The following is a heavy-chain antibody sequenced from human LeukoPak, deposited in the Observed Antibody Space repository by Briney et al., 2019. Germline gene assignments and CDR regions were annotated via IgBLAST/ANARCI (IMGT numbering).Heavy chain of an antibody. CDR2: ISWSGGSI. D-gene: IGHD5-12*01. Sequence: GGSLRLSCAASGFTFDDYAMHWVRQAPGKGLEWVSDISWSGGSIGYADSVKGRFTISRDNAKNSLYLQMNSLRDEDTALYYCAKVHSGYDFNWYFDLWGRGTLVTVSS. CDR3: AKVHSGYDFNWYFDL. V-gene: IGHV3-9*01. CDR1: GFTFDDYA. J-gene: IGHJ2*01.